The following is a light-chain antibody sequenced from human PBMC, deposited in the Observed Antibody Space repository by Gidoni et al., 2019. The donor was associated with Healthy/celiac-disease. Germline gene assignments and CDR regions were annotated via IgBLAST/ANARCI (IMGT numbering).Light chain of an antibody. V-gene: IGKV2-28*01. CDR1: QSLLHSNGYNY. Sequence: DIVMIQSPLSLPVTPGEPASISCRSSQSLLHSNGYNYLDWYLQKPGQSPQLLIYLGSNRASGVPDRFSGSGSGTDFTLKISRVEAEDVGVYYCMQALQTPRTFXXXTKVEIK. CDR3: MQALQTPRT. J-gene: IGKJ1*01. CDR2: LGS.